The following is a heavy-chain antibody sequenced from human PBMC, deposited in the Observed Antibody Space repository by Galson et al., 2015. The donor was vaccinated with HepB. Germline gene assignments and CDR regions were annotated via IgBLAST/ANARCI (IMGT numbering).Heavy chain of an antibody. D-gene: IGHD5-12*01. CDR3: TSKRRGYSGYDDFDY. Sequence: SLRLSCAASGFTFSGSAMHWVRQASGKGLEWVGRIRSKANSYATAYAASVKGRFTISRDDSKNTAYLQMNSLKTEDTAVYYCTSKRRGYSGYDDFDYWGQGTLVTVSS. CDR2: IRSKANSYAT. V-gene: IGHV3-73*01. J-gene: IGHJ4*02. CDR1: GFTFSGSA.